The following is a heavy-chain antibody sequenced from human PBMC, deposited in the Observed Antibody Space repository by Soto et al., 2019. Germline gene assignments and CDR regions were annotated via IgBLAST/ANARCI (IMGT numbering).Heavy chain of an antibody. J-gene: IGHJ6*03. CDR3: ARSPDSIGYYRSNYYMDV. V-gene: IGHV1-8*01. CDR1: GYTFTSYD. D-gene: IGHD3-3*01. Sequence: QVQLVQSGAEVKKPGASVKVSCKASGYTFTSYDIHWVRQATGQGLEWMGWMNPNSGNTGYAQKFQGRVTMTRNTQRSTAYRELSSLRSEDTAVYYCARSPDSIGYYRSNYYMDVWGKGTTVTVSS. CDR2: MNPNSGNT.